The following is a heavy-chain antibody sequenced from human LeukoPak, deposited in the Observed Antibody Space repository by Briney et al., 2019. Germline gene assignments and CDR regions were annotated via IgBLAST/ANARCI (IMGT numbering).Heavy chain of an antibody. J-gene: IGHJ4*02. CDR2: INHSGST. D-gene: IGHD3-22*01. Sequence: GSLRLSCAASGFTFSSYSMNWIRQPPGKGLEWIGEINHSGSTNYNPSLKSRVTISVDTSKNQFSLKLSSVTAADTAVYYCARGNLDSSGYIDYWGQGTLVTVSS. CDR3: ARGNLDSSGYIDY. V-gene: IGHV4-34*01. CDR1: GFTFSSYS.